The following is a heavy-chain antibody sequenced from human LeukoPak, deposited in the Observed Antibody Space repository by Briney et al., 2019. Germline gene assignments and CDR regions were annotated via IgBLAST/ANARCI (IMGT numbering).Heavy chain of an antibody. Sequence: GGSLRLSCAASGFTFSDYYMSWIRQAPGKGLEWVSYISNSGSNTYYADSVKGRFTISRDNAKNSLYLQMNSLRAEDTAVYFCAREIAVPGRDYWGQGTLVTVSS. D-gene: IGHD6-19*01. CDR2: ISNSGSNT. CDR1: GFTFSDYY. CDR3: AREIAVPGRDY. J-gene: IGHJ4*02. V-gene: IGHV3-11*04.